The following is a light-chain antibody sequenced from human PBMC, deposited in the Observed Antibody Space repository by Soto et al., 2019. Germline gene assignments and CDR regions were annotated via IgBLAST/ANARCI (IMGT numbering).Light chain of an antibody. CDR2: AAS. J-gene: IGKJ2*01. CDR1: QSISSY. V-gene: IGKV1-39*01. Sequence: DIQMTHSPSSLSASVGDRVTITCRASQSISSYLNWYQQKPGKAPKLLIYAASSLQSGVPSRFSGSGSGTDFTLTISSLQSEDFATYYCQQYNSYSYTCGQGNTVDIK. CDR3: QQYNSYSYT.